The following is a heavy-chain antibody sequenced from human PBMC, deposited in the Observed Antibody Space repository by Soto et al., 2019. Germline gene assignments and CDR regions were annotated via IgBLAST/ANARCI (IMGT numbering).Heavy chain of an antibody. V-gene: IGHV3-30*18. Sequence: PGGSLRLSCAASGFTFSSYGMHWVRQAPGKGLEWVAVISYDGSNKYYADSVKGRFTISRDNSKNMLYLQMNSLRAEDTAVYYCAKDPLGVVVPAAMGGFDYWGQGTLVTVSS. J-gene: IGHJ4*02. CDR2: ISYDGSNK. CDR3: AKDPLGVVVPAAMGGFDY. CDR1: GFTFSSYG. D-gene: IGHD2-2*01.